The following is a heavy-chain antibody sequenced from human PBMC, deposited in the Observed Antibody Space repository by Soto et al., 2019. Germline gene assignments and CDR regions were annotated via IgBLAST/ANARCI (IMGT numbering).Heavy chain of an antibody. V-gene: IGHV3-23*01. D-gene: IGHD3-22*01. CDR3: AKAIHYYDSSGYYRY. Sequence: EVQLLESGGGLVQPGGSRRLSCAASGFAFSSYAMSWVRQAPGKGLEWVSGISGSGGSTYYADSVKGRFTISRDNSKNTLYLQMNSLRAEDTAVYYCAKAIHYYDSSGYYRYWGQGTLVTVSS. J-gene: IGHJ4*02. CDR1: GFAFSSYA. CDR2: ISGSGGST.